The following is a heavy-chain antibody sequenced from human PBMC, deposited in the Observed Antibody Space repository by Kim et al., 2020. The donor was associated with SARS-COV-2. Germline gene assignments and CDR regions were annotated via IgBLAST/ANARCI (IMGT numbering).Heavy chain of an antibody. CDR2: IDHSGST. V-gene: IGHV4-4*02. CDR1: ISSSSW. D-gene: IGHD6-19*01. CDR3: ARGVSSAWTLRAWFDP. J-gene: IGHJ5*02. Sequence: ISSSSWWSWVRQPPGKGLEWIGEIDHSGSTNYNASLKSRVTISVDKSKNQFSLKLRSVTAADTAVYYCARGVSSAWTLRAWFDPWGQGTLAT.